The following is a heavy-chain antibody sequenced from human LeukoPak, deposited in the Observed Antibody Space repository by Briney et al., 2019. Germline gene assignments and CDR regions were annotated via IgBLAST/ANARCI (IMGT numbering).Heavy chain of an antibody. V-gene: IGHV4-34*01. CDR3: ARRKKGVTMIVVASSYYFDY. J-gene: IGHJ4*02. Sequence: SETLSLTCAVYGGSFSGYYWSWIRQPPGKGLEWIGEINHSGSTNYNPSLKSRVTISVDTSKNQFSLKLNSVTAADTAVYYCARRKKGVTMIVVASSYYFDYWGQGTLVTVSS. D-gene: IGHD3-22*01. CDR1: GGSFSGYY. CDR2: INHSGST.